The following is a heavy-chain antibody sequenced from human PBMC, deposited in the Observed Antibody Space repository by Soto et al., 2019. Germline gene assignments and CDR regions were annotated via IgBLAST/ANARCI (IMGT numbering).Heavy chain of an antibody. CDR2: IFWDDDK. D-gene: IGHD3-3*01. V-gene: IGHV2-5*02. CDR3: DRIFDFWSGYYFSY. J-gene: IGHJ4*02. Sequence: SGPTLVNPTQTLTLTCTFSGFSLSTSGVAVGWIRHSPRKAPEWLAFIFWDDDKRYSPSLENRLTITKDASKNQVVLTMTNMDPVDTATYYCDRIFDFWSGYYFSYWGRGTLVPVSS. CDR1: GFSLSTSGVA.